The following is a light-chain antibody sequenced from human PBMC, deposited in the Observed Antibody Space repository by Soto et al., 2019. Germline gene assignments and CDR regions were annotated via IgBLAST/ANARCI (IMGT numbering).Light chain of an antibody. J-gene: IGLJ3*02. CDR1: SSDVGDYDY. V-gene: IGLV2-14*01. CDR2: EVR. CDR3: SSYPNSNTWV. Sequence: QSVLTQPASVSGSPGQSITISCTGTSSDVGDYDYVSGYQQHPGKAPKLMIYEVRNRPSGVSNRFSGSKSGNTASLAISGLQAEDEANYYCSSYPNSNTWVFGGGTK.